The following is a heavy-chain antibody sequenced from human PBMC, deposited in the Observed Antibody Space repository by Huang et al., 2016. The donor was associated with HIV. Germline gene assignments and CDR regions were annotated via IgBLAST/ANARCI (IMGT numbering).Heavy chain of an antibody. CDR1: TFTFGALW. V-gene: IGHV3-7*01. CDR2: IKQDETEK. CDR3: ATKTAGMDI. Sequence: LVESGGTPSPAGGVIRFFRVGSTFTFGALWMSWCRQPPGKGLEWVDNIKQDETEKYYGDSVKGRFNISRDNAKKVLFLEMDARRVEDTAIYFCATKTAGMDIWGQGTTVIVSS. J-gene: IGHJ6*02.